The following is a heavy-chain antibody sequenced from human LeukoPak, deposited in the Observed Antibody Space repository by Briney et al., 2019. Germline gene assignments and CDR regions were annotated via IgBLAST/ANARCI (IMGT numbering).Heavy chain of an antibody. CDR1: GFTFRSYA. J-gene: IGHJ4*02. CDR2: ISGSGGST. V-gene: IGHV3-23*01. Sequence: GGSLRLSCAASGFTFRSYAMSRVRQAPGKVLEWVSAISGSGGSTYYADSVKGRFTISRDNSKNTLYLQMNSLRAEDTAVYYCAKLAAAGTGADYWGQGTLVTVSS. CDR3: AKLAAAGTGADY. D-gene: IGHD6-13*01.